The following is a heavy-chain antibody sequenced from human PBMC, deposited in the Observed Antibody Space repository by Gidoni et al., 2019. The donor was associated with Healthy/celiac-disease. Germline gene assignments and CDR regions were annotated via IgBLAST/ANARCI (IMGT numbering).Heavy chain of an antibody. CDR1: GFTFGDYA. CDR3: TRDATMIVVVNGDDAFDI. Sequence: EVQLVESGGGLVQPGRSLRLSCTASGFTFGDYAMSWFRQAPGKGLDWVGCIRSKAYGGTTEYAASVKGRFTISRDDSKSIAYLQMNSLKTEDTAVYYCTRDATMIVVVNGDDAFDIWGQGTMVTVSS. J-gene: IGHJ3*02. D-gene: IGHD3-22*01. V-gene: IGHV3-49*03. CDR2: IRSKAYGGTT.